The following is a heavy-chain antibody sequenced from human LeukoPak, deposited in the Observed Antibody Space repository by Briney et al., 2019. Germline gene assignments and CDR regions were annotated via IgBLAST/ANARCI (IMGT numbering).Heavy chain of an antibody. CDR1: GGSVSSGSYC. CDR2: IYYSGST. J-gene: IGHJ5*02. CDR3: ARVYYYGSGSFNWFDP. V-gene: IGHV4-61*01. D-gene: IGHD3-10*01. Sequence: SETLSLTCTVSGGSVSSGSYCWSWIRQPPGKGPEWIGCIYYSGSTNYNPSLKSRVTISVDTSKNQFSLKLSSVTAADTAVYYCARVYYYGSGSFNWFDPWGQGTLVTVSS.